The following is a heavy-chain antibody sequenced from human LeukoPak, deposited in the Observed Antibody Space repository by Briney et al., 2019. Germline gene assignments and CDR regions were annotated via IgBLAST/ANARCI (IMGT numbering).Heavy chain of an antibody. V-gene: IGHV3-53*01. Sequence: GGSLRLSCAASGFTVSGHPMTWVRQAPGKGLEWVSVIYSGDNSYYADSVKGRFTISRDTPKNTLYLQMNSLRAEDTAVYYCARDTGSGHCSGNWCRAAFDVWGQGTMVTVSS. D-gene: IGHD2-15*01. CDR3: ARDTGSGHCSGNWCRAAFDV. CDR1: GFTVSGHP. J-gene: IGHJ3*01. CDR2: IYSGDNS.